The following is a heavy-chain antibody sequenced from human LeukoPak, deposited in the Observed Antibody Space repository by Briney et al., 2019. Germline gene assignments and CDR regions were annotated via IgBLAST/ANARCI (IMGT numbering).Heavy chain of an antibody. CDR1: GFTFSSYA. CDR3: AELGITMIGGV. V-gene: IGHV3-23*01. CDR2: ISSSGGTT. J-gene: IGHJ6*04. D-gene: IGHD3-10*02. Sequence: GGSLRLSCVASGFTFSSYAMGWVRQAPGKGLEWVSDISSSGGTTYYADSVKGRVTISRDNSKNSLYLQMNSLRAEDTAVYYCAELGITMIGGVWGKGTTVTISS.